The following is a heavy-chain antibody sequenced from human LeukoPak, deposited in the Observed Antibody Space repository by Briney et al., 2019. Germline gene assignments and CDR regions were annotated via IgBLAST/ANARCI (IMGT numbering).Heavy chain of an antibody. D-gene: IGHD6-25*01. CDR1: GFTVSGNY. CDR3: PGGNTWPGLSY. J-gene: IGHJ4*02. Sequence: GGSLRLSCAASGFTVSGNYMSWVRQAPGKGLEWVSVIYTAGSTYNADSVKGRFTISRDKSKNTLYLQMNTLRAEDTAVYFCPGGNTWPGLSYWGQGTLLTVSS. V-gene: IGHV3-53*01. CDR2: IYTAGST.